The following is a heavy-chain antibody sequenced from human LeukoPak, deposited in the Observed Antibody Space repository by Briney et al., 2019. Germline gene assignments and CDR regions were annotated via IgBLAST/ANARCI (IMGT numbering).Heavy chain of an antibody. CDR2: IYYSGST. V-gene: IGHV4-59*01. Sequence: ASETLSLTCTVSGGSISSYYWSWIRQPPGKGLEWIGYIYYSGSTNYNPSLKSRVTISVDTSKNQFSLKLSSVTAADTAVYYCARSTHGDYQRDAFDIWGQGTMVTVSS. CDR1: GGSISSYY. CDR3: ARSTHGDYQRDAFDI. D-gene: IGHD4-17*01. J-gene: IGHJ3*02.